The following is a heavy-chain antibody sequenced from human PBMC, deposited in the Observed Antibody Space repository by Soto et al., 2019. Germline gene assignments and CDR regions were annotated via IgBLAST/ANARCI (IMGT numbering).Heavy chain of an antibody. CDR1: GFTFSSYA. Sequence: GGSLRLSCAASGFTFSSYAMHWVRQAPGKGLEWVAVISYDGSNKYYADSVKGRFTISRDNSKNTLYLQMNSLRAEDTAVYYCARDPQQLAPSAFDYWGQGTLVTVSS. V-gene: IGHV3-30-3*01. J-gene: IGHJ4*02. D-gene: IGHD6-13*01. CDR3: ARDPQQLAPSAFDY. CDR2: ISYDGSNK.